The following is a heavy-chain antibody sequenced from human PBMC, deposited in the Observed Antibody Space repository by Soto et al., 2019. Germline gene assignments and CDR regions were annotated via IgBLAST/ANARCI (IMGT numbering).Heavy chain of an antibody. Sequence: GASVKVSCKASGGTFSSYAISWVRQAPGQGLEWMGGIIPIFGTANYAQKFQGRVTITADESTSTAYMELSSLRSEDTAVYYCARAXNPLPRTVNYYYYGMDVWGQGTTVTVSS. D-gene: IGHD2-15*01. J-gene: IGHJ6*02. CDR3: ARAXNPLPRTVNYYYYGMDV. V-gene: IGHV1-69*13. CDR1: GGTFSSYA. CDR2: IIPIFGTA.